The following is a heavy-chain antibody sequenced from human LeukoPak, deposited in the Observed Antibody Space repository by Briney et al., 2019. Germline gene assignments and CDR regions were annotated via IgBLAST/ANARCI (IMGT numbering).Heavy chain of an antibody. CDR2: IIPIFGTA. Sequence: GASVKVSCKASGGTFSSYAISWVRQAPGQGLEWMGGIIPIFGTANYAQKFQGRVTITADESTSTAYMELSSLRSEDTAVYYCARGPFSGSYFVNYYYYYMDVWGKGTTVTVSS. J-gene: IGHJ6*03. V-gene: IGHV1-69*13. CDR3: ARGPFSGSYFVNYYYYYMDV. D-gene: IGHD3-10*01. CDR1: GGTFSSYA.